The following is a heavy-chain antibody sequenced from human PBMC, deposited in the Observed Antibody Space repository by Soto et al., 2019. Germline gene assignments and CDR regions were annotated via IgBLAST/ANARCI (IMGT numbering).Heavy chain of an antibody. CDR3: AKDLEDSSGYYYVRYFQH. CDR2: ISYDGSNK. D-gene: IGHD3-22*01. Sequence: QVQLVESGGGVVQPGRSLRLSCAASGFTFSSYGRHWVRQAPGKGLEWVAVISYDGSNKYYADSVKGRFTISRDNSKNTLYLQMNSLRAEDTAVYYCAKDLEDSSGYYYVRYFQHWGQGTLVTVSS. J-gene: IGHJ1*01. CDR1: GFTFSSYG. V-gene: IGHV3-30*18.